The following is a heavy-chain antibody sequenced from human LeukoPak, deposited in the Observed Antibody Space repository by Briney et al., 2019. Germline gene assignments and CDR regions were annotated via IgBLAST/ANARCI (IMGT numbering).Heavy chain of an antibody. CDR1: GFTFISYS. J-gene: IGHJ6*03. D-gene: IGHD6-6*01. CDR3: AREASGYSRSGFFGPYYYYYMDV. V-gene: IGHV3-48*01. Sequence: GGSLRLSCAASGFTFISYSMNWVRQAPGKGLEWVSYIISSSSTIYYAESVKGRFTISRENDKNSLYLQMNSLRAEDTAVYYCAREASGYSRSGFFGPYYYYYMDVWGKGTTVTVSS. CDR2: IISSSSTI.